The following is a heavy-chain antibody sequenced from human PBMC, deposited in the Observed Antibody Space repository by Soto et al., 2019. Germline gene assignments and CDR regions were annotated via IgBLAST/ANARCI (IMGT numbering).Heavy chain of an antibody. D-gene: IGHD4-17*01. CDR2: IYYSGST. V-gene: IGHV4-39*01. CDR1: GGFISSSSYY. J-gene: IGHJ4*02. CDR3: ARHPAHYGDYLDY. Sequence: TLSLTCTVSGGFISSSSYYWGWIRQPPGKGLEWIGSIYYSGSTYYNPSLKSRVTISVDTSKNQFSLKLSSVTAADTAVYYCARHPAHYGDYLDYWGQGTLVTVSS.